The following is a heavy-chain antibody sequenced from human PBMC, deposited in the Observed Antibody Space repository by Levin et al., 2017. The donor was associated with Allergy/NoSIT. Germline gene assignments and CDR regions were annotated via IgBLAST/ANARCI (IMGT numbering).Heavy chain of an antibody. CDR1: GFSLSTSGVG. CDR3: AHSSAAANFYWYFDL. CDR2: IYWDDDK. D-gene: IGHD6-13*01. Sequence: QTLSLTCTFSGFSLSTSGVGVGWIRQPPGKALEWLALIYWDDDKRYSPSLKSRLTITKDTSKNQVVLTMTNMDPVDTATYYCAHSSAAANFYWYFDLWGRGTLVTVSS. V-gene: IGHV2-5*02. J-gene: IGHJ2*01.